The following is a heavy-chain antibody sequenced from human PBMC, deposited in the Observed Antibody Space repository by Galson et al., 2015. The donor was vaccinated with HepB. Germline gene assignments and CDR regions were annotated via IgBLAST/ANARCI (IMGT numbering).Heavy chain of an antibody. V-gene: IGHV1-2*02. J-gene: IGHJ6*02. CDR3: ARRYRGGWYPPSIVSGMDV. Sequence: SVKVSCKAFGYTFTGYYMHWVRQAPGQGLEWMGWINPNSGGTNYAQKFQGRVTMTRDTSITTAYMVLSRLRSDDTAVYYCARRYRGGWYPPSIVSGMDVWGRGTTVTVSS. CDR1: GYTFTGYY. CDR2: INPNSGGT. D-gene: IGHD6-19*01.